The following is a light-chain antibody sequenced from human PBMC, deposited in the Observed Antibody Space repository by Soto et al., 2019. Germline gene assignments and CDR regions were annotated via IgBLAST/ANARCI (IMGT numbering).Light chain of an antibody. CDR3: QHYNNLPLT. CDR2: AVS. CDR1: QSVSSN. J-gene: IGKJ4*01. Sequence: EIVMTQSPATLSVSPGERATLSCRASQSVSSNLAWYQQIPGQAPRLLIYAVSIRATGIPARFSGSGSGTEFTLTISSLQSEDFAFYYCQHYNNLPLTFGGGTKVDNK. V-gene: IGKV3-15*01.